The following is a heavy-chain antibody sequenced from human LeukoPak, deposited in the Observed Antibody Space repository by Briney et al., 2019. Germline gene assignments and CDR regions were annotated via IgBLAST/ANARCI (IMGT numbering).Heavy chain of an antibody. V-gene: IGHV4-31*03. D-gene: IGHD5-12*01. J-gene: IGHJ4*02. Sequence: PSETLSLTCTVSGGSISSGGYYWSWIRQHPGKGLEWIGYIYYGGSTYYNPSLKSRVTISVDTSKNQFSLKLSSVTAADTAVYYCARTGSGYPLDYWGQGTLVTVSS. CDR2: IYYGGST. CDR1: GGSISSGGYY. CDR3: ARTGSGYPLDY.